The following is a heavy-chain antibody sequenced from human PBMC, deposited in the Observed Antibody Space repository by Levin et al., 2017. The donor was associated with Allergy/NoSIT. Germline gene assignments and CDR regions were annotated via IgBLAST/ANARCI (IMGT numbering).Heavy chain of an antibody. CDR3: ARDLRTPGPIGRFDY. CDR2: ISSSSSYI. CDR1: GFTFSSYS. Sequence: PGGSLRLSCAASGFTFSSYSMNWVRQAPGKGLEWVSSISSSSSYIYYADSVKGRFTISRDNAKNSLYLQMNSLRAEDTAVYYCARDLRTPGPIGRFDYWGQGTLVTVSS. V-gene: IGHV3-21*01. J-gene: IGHJ4*02. D-gene: IGHD2-15*01.